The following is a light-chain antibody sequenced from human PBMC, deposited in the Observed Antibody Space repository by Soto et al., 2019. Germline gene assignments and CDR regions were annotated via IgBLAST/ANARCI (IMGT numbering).Light chain of an antibody. CDR2: LEGSGSY. J-gene: IGLJ3*02. V-gene: IGLV4-60*02. CDR1: SGHSSYI. Sequence: QPVLTQSSSASASLGSSVKLTCTLSSGHSSYIIAWHQQQPGKAPRYLMKLEGSGSYNKGSGVPDRFSGSSSGADRYLTISNLQFEDEADYYCETWDSTGVFGGGTKVTVL. CDR3: ETWDSTGV.